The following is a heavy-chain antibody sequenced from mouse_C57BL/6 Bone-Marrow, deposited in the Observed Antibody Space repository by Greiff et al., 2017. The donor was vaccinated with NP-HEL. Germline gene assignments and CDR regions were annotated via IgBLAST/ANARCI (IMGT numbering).Heavy chain of an antibody. Sequence: VQLQQSGPELVKPGASVKISCKASGYAFSSSWMNWVKQRPGKGLEWIGRIYPGDGDTNYNGKFKGKATLTAAKSSSTAYMQLSRLTSEDSAVYFCARSLYYGNFYMDYWGQGTSVTVSS. CDR3: ARSLYYGNFYMDY. V-gene: IGHV1-82*01. CDR2: IYPGDGDT. J-gene: IGHJ4*01. D-gene: IGHD2-1*01. CDR1: GYAFSSSW.